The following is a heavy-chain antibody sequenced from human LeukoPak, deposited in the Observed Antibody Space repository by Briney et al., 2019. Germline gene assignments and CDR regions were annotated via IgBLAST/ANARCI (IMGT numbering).Heavy chain of an antibody. V-gene: IGHV1-69*05. J-gene: IGHJ6*03. CDR1: GGTFSSYA. D-gene: IGHD6-13*01. Sequence: SVKVSCKASGGTFSSYAISWVRQAPGQGLEWMGGIIPIFGTASYAQKFQGRVTITTDESTSTAYMELNSLRSEDTAVYYCARSPNLAAARDYYYYYMDVWGKGTTVTVSS. CDR2: IIPIFGTA. CDR3: ARSPNLAAARDYYYYYMDV.